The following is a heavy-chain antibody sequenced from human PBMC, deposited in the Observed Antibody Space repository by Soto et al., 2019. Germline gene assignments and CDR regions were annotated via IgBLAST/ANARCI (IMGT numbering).Heavy chain of an antibody. D-gene: IGHD5-12*01. CDR1: GFTFDDYA. CDR3: AKDLYSGYDTYAFDI. Sequence: EVQLVESGGGLVQPGRSLRLSCAASGFTFDDYAMHWVRQVPGKGLEWVSGITWNSGSIGYADSVKGRFTISRDNAKNSLYLQMNSLRAEDTALYYCAKDLYSGYDTYAFDIWGQGTMVTGSS. J-gene: IGHJ3*02. V-gene: IGHV3-9*01. CDR2: ITWNSGSI.